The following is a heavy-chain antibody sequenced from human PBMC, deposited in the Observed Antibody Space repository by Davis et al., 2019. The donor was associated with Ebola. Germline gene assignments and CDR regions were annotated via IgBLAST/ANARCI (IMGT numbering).Heavy chain of an antibody. V-gene: IGHV4-4*02. CDR2: IYHSGST. CDR3: ARVDSSSWYDYFDY. Sequence: PSETLSLTCAVSGGSISSSNWWSWVRQPPGKGLEWIGEIYHSGSTNYNPSLQSRVTISVDKSKNQFSLKLSSVTAADTAVYYCARVDSSSWYDYFDYWGQGTLVTVSS. CDR1: GGSISSSNW. D-gene: IGHD6-13*01. J-gene: IGHJ4*02.